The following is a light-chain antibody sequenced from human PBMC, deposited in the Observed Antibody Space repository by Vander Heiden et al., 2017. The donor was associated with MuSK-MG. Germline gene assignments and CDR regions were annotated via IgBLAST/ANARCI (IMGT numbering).Light chain of an antibody. Sequence: AIRMTQSPSSFSASTGDRVTITCRASQGISSYLAWYKQEPGKAPKLLIYAASTLQSGVPSRFSGSGSGTDFTLTISCLQSEDFATYYCQQYYSYPPRTFGQGTKVEIK. CDR1: QGISSY. J-gene: IGKJ1*01. CDR2: AAS. V-gene: IGKV1-8*01. CDR3: QQYYSYPPRT.